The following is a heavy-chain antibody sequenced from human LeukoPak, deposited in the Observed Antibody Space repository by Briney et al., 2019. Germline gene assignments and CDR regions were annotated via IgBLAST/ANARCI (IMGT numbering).Heavy chain of an antibody. D-gene: IGHD3-3*01. CDR2: INHSGIT. V-gene: IGHV4-34*01. Sequence: SETLSLTCAVSGGSFSGDYCSWIRQTPGKGLEWIGDINHSGITNYNPSLKSRVTMSADMARDQFSLKLISVTAADTAMYYCARRGVDLLRSGYRFDPWGQGTLVTVSS. CDR1: GGSFSGDY. J-gene: IGHJ5*02. CDR3: ARRGVDLLRSGYRFDP.